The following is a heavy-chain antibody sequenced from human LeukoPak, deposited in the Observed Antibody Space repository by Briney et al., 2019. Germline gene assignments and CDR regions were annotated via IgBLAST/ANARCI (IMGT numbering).Heavy chain of an antibody. CDR1: GFTFSDYY. CDR3: ARLLGWELRGGLDYFDY. D-gene: IGHD1-26*01. Sequence: VGSLRLSCAASGFTFSDYYMSWIRQAPGKGLEWVSYISSSGSTTSYADSLKGRFTISRDNAKNSLYLQMNSLRAEQTAVYYCARLLGWELRGGLDYFDYCGQGTLVTVSS. J-gene: IGHJ4*02. V-gene: IGHV3-11*01. CDR2: ISSSGSTT.